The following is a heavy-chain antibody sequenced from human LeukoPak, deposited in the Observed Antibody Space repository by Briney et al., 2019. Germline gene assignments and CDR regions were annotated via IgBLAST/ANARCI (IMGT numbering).Heavy chain of an antibody. CDR3: ARELVDPQSNWFDP. CDR1: GGSISSSSYY. CDR2: IYYSGST. J-gene: IGHJ5*02. Sequence: SETLSLTCTVSGGSISSSSYYWGWIRQPPGKGLEWIGSIYYSGSTYYNPSLKSRVTISVDTSKNQFSLKLSSVTAADTAVYYCARELVDPQSNWFDPWGQGTLVTVSS. V-gene: IGHV4-39*07.